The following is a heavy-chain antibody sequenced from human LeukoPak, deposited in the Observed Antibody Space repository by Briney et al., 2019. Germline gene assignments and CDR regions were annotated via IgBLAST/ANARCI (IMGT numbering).Heavy chain of an antibody. CDR3: AREGYCSSTSCLPDDY. Sequence: ASVKASCKASGYTFTSYGISWVRQAPGQGLEWMGWISAYNGNTNYAQKLQGRVTMTTDTSTSTAYMELRSLRSDDTAAYYCAREGYCSSTSCLPDDYWGQGTLVTVSS. CDR1: GYTFTSYG. D-gene: IGHD2-2*01. J-gene: IGHJ4*02. CDR2: ISAYNGNT. V-gene: IGHV1-18*01.